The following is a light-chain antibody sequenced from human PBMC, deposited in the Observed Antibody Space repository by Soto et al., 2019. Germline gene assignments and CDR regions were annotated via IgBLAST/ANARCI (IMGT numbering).Light chain of an antibody. J-gene: IGKJ1*01. CDR3: QQRSNWPPWT. CDR2: DAS. CDR1: QSVSSY. Sequence: IVFTQSPATLSLYPGERATLSCRASQSVSSYLAWYQQKPGQAPRLLIYDASNRATGIPARFSGSGSGTDFTLTISSLEPEDFAVYYCQQRSNWPPWTFGQGTKVDIK. V-gene: IGKV3-11*01.